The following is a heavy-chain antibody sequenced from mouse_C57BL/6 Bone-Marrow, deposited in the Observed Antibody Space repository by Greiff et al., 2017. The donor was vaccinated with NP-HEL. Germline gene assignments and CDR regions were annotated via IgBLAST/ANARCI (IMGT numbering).Heavy chain of an antibody. J-gene: IGHJ4*01. CDR2: FYPGSGSI. CDR1: GYTFTEYT. V-gene: IGHV1-62-2*01. Sequence: QVQLKQSGAELVKPGASVKLSCKASGYTFTEYTIHWVKQRSGQGLEWIGWFYPGSGSIKYNEKFKDKATLTADKSSSTVYMELSRLTSEDSAVYCCARHEEVYGSSYVYYAMDYWGQGTSVTVSS. CDR3: ARHEEVYGSSYVYYAMDY. D-gene: IGHD1-1*01.